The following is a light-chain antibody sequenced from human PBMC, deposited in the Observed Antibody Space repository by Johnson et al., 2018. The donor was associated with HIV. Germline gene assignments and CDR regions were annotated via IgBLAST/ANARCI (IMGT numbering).Light chain of an antibody. Sequence: HSVLTQPPSVSAAPGQKVTISCSGSSSNIGNNYVSWYQQLPGTAPKLLIYDNNKRPSGIPDRFSGSKSDTSATLGLTGLQTGDEADYYCGTWDSSLSAGVFGTGTNVTVL. V-gene: IGLV1-51*01. J-gene: IGLJ1*01. CDR3: GTWDSSLSAGV. CDR2: DNN. CDR1: SSNIGNNY.